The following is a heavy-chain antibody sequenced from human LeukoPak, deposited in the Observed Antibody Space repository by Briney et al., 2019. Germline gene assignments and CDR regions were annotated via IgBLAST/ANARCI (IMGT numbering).Heavy chain of an antibody. CDR2: ISSSGSTI. J-gene: IGHJ4*02. V-gene: IGHV3-48*03. CDR3: ARDLDPSYYFDY. D-gene: IGHD3-10*01. Sequence: GGSLRLFCAASGFTFSSYEMNWVRQAPGKGLEWVSYISSSGSTIFYADCVKGRFTISRDNAKNSLYLQMNSLRAKDTALYYCARDLDPSYYFDYWGQGTLVTVSS. CDR1: GFTFSSYE.